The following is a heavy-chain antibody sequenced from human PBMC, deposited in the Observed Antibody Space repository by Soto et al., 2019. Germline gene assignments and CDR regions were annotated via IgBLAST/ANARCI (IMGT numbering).Heavy chain of an antibody. Sequence: SVKVSCKASGGTFSSYANSWVRQAPVQGLEWMGWIIPIFGTANYAQKFQGRVTITADKSTGTASMELSSLRSEDTAVSYSARGPSAKGHYEYGGNGLDYWG. D-gene: IGHD3-16*01. V-gene: IGHV1-69*06. CDR3: ARGPSAKGHYEYGGNGLDY. CDR1: GGTFSSYA. J-gene: IGHJ4*01. CDR2: IIPIFGTA.